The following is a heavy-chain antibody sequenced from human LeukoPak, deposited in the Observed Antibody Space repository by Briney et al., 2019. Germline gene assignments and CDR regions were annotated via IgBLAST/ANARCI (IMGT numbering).Heavy chain of an antibody. D-gene: IGHD1-1*01. CDR3: ARDHPFKTGTTGPDAFDI. Sequence: ASVKVSCKASGYTFTSYGISWVRQAPGQGVEWMGWISAYNGNTNYAQKLQGRVTMTTDTSTSTAYMELRSLRSDDTAVYYCARDHPFKTGTTGPDAFDIWGQGTMVTVSS. J-gene: IGHJ3*02. CDR2: ISAYNGNT. CDR1: GYTFTSYG. V-gene: IGHV1-18*01.